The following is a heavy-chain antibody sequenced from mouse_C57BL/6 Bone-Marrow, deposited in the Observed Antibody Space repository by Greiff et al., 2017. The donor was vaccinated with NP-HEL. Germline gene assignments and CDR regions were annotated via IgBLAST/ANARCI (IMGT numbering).Heavy chain of an antibody. CDR3: ARSRRDSAWFAY. D-gene: IGHD2-13*01. CDR1: GYAFSSYW. V-gene: IGHV1-80*01. Sequence: VQLQQSGAELVKPGASVKISCKASGYAFSSYWMNWVKQRPGKGLEWIGQIYPGDGDTNYNGKFKGKATLTADKSSSTAYMQLSSLTSEDSAVYFCARSRRDSAWFAYWGQGTLVTVSA. CDR2: IYPGDGDT. J-gene: IGHJ3*01.